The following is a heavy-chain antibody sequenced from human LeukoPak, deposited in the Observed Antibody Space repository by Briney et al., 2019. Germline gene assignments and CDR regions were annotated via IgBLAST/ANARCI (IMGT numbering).Heavy chain of an antibody. Sequence: SLLLSCAASGFTFSSYEMNWVRQAPEKGLEWVSGISWNSGSIGYADSVKGRFTISRDNAKNSLYLQMNSLRAEDMALYYCAKDMDDYVWGSDAFDIWGQGTMVTVSS. CDR2: ISWNSGSI. CDR3: AKDMDDYVWGSDAFDI. D-gene: IGHD3-16*01. CDR1: GFTFSSYE. J-gene: IGHJ3*02. V-gene: IGHV3-9*03.